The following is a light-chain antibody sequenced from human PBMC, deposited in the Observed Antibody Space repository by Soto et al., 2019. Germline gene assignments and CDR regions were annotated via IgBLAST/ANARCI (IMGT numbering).Light chain of an antibody. CDR1: SSNIGAGYD. CDR3: QSYDSILSGSNVV. Sequence: QSVLTQPPSVSGAPGQRVTISCNGSSSNIGAGYDVHWYQQLPGTAPKLLIYGNSNRPSGVPDRFSGSKSGTSASLAITGLQAEDEADYYCQSYDSILSGSNVVFGGGTKVTVL. CDR2: GNS. V-gene: IGLV1-40*01. J-gene: IGLJ2*01.